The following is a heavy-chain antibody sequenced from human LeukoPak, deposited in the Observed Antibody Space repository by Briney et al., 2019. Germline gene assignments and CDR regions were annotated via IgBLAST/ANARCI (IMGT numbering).Heavy chain of an antibody. D-gene: IGHD6-13*01. CDR2: ISSSSSTI. J-gene: IGHJ4*02. V-gene: IGHV3-48*01. CDR3: ARPTRVIAADLGY. Sequence: GGSLRLSCAASGFTFNSYSMHWVRQAPGKGLEWVSYISSSSSTIYYADSVKGRFTISRDNAKNSLYLQMNSLRAEDTAVYYCARPTRVIAADLGYWGQGTLVTVSS. CDR1: GFTFNSYS.